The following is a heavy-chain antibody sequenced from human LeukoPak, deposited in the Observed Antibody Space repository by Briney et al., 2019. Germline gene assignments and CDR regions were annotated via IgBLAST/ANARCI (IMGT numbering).Heavy chain of an antibody. D-gene: IGHD2-2*01. CDR3: ARVRCSSTSCYRELDY. V-gene: IGHV1-2*04. CDR2: INPNSGGT. Sequence: ASVKVSCKASGYTFTGYYMHWVRQAPGQGLEWMGWINPNSGGTNYAQKFQGWVTMTRDTSISTAYMELSRLTSDDTAVYYCARVRCSSTSCYRELDYWGQGTLVTVSS. CDR1: GYTFTGYY. J-gene: IGHJ4*02.